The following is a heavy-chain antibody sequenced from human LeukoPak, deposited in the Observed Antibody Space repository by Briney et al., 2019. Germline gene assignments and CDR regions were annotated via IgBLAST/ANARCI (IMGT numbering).Heavy chain of an antibody. CDR1: GFTFSRYG. CDR2: ISSDGTNQ. J-gene: IGHJ5*02. D-gene: IGHD7-27*01. CDR3: ARSNWGPEA. V-gene: IGHV3-30*03. Sequence: QPGRSLRLSCVASGFTFSRYGMHWVRQAPGKGLEWVTVISSDGTNQYYADSVKGRFTISRGNSKNSLYLQMRSLSVEDTAVYFCARSNWGPEAWGQGTLVTVSS.